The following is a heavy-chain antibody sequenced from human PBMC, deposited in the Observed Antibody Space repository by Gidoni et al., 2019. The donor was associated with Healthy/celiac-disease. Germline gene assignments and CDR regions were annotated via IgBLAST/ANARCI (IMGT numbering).Heavy chain of an antibody. Sequence: QVQLVQSGAEVKKPGASVMVSCKASGYTSTSYYMHWVRQAPGQGLEWMGIINPSGGSTSYAQKFQGRVTMTRDTSTSTVYMELSSLRSEDTAVYYCARALCSGGSCYSDGHFDYWGQGTLVTVSS. J-gene: IGHJ4*02. V-gene: IGHV1-46*01. CDR3: ARALCSGGSCYSDGHFDY. CDR2: INPSGGST. CDR1: GYTSTSYY. D-gene: IGHD2-15*01.